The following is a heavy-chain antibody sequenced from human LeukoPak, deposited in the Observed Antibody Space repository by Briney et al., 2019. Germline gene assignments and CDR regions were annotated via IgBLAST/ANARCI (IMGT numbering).Heavy chain of an antibody. D-gene: IGHD1-26*01. CDR3: AKPFIVGATGYYYYYMDV. CDR2: ISSSGGST. Sequence: GGSLRLSCAVSGFTFNRCAMGWVRQAPGKGLEWVSSISSSGGSTDYADSVKGRFTVSRDNSKNTVYLQMSNLRAEDTAVYYCAKPFIVGATGYYYYYMDVWGKGTTVTVSS. V-gene: IGHV3-23*01. CDR1: GFTFNRCA. J-gene: IGHJ6*03.